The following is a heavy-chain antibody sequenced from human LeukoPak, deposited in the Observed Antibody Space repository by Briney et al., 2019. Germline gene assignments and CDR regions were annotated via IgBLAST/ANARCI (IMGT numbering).Heavy chain of an antibody. V-gene: IGHV3-48*04. J-gene: IGHJ4*02. CDR2: ISSSATI. D-gene: IGHD2/OR15-2a*01. CDR1: GFTFSSYA. Sequence: TGGSLRLSCAASGFTFSSYAMSWVRQAPGKGLEWVSYISSSATIYYADSVKGRFTISRDNAKNSLHLQMSSLRAEDTAVYYCARDFSFWGQGTLVTVSS. CDR3: ARDFSF.